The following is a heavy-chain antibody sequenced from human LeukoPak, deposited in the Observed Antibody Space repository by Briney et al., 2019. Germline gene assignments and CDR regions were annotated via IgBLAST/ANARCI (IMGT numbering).Heavy chain of an antibody. CDR3: ARGFPGSGAFQH. CDR1: GGSISSYY. CDR2: IYCSGST. V-gene: IGHV4-59*01. J-gene: IGHJ1*01. Sequence: KPSETLSLTCTVSGGSISSYYWSWIRQPPGKGLEWIGYIYCSGSTNYNPSLKSRVTISVDTSKNQFSLKLSFVTAADTAVYYCARGFPGSGAFQHWGQGTLVTVSS.